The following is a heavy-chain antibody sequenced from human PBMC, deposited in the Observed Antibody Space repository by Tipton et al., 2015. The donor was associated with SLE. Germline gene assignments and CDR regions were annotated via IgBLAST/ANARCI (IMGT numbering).Heavy chain of an antibody. CDR3: ARQSSSWLYYFDY. D-gene: IGHD6-13*01. CDR2: IYYSGTT. Sequence: TLSLTCTVSGGSIRSSSYYWGWIRQPPGKGLEWIGSIYYSGTTYYNPSLKSRVTISVDTPKNHFSLNLTSVTAADTAVYYCARQSSSWLYYFDYWGQGTLVTVSS. CDR1: GGSIRSSSYY. V-gene: IGHV4-39*01. J-gene: IGHJ4*02.